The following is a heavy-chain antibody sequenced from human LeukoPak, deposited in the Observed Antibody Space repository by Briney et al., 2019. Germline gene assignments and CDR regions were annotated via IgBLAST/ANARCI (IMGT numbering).Heavy chain of an antibody. J-gene: IGHJ4*02. Sequence: GESLTLSCAGSGFSFTNYWIAWVRQMPGKGLEWMGIIFPGDSDTRYTPSFQGQVTISADKSINTAYLQWSSLKASDSAMYYCARRRDAPSYEDYWGQGTLVTVSS. CDR1: GFSFTNYW. CDR3: ARRRDAPSYEDY. CDR2: IFPGDSDT. V-gene: IGHV5-51*03. D-gene: IGHD5-24*01.